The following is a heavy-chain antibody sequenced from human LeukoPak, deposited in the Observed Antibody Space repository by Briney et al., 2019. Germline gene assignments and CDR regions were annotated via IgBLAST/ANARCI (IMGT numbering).Heavy chain of an antibody. Sequence: GGSLRLSCAASGFTFSNNGMSWVRQSPGRGLEWGSGISGGGDTTYYAESVKGRFTISRDNSKNTLFLQMNSLTAEDTAVYYCAKTNGYYDYWGQGTLVAVSS. CDR2: ISGGGDTT. CDR1: GFTFSNNG. V-gene: IGHV3-23*01. J-gene: IGHJ4*02. CDR3: AKTNGYYDY. D-gene: IGHD3-22*01.